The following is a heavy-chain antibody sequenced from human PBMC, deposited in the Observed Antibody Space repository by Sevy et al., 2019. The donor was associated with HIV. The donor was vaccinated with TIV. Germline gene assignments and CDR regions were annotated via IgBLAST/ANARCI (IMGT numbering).Heavy chain of an antibody. CDR2: IKKDESEK. CDR3: ARGNSGSFYY. Sequence: GGSLRLSCAASGFSFSSYWMHWVRQAPGKGLEWVANIKKDESEKYYVASVKGRFTISRDNAKNSVYLQMNSLRPEDTAIYYCARGNSGSFYYWGQGTLVTVSS. V-gene: IGHV3-7*04. J-gene: IGHJ4*02. D-gene: IGHD3-22*01. CDR1: GFSFSSYW.